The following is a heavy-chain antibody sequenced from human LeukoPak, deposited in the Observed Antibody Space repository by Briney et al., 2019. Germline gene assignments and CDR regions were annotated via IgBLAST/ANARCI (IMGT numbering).Heavy chain of an antibody. CDR2: IYTSGST. CDR3: ARESLDGDLDY. D-gene: IGHD5-24*01. Sequence: SETLSLTCTVSGGSISSYYWSWLRQPAGKGLEWIGRIYTSGSTNYNPSLKSRVTISVDTSKNQFSLKLSSVTAADTAVYYCARESLDGDLDYWGQATLVAVSS. CDR1: GGSISSYY. J-gene: IGHJ4*02. V-gene: IGHV4-4*07.